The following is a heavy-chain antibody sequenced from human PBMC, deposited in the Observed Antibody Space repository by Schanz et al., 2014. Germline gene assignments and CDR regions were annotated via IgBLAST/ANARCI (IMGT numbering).Heavy chain of an antibody. CDR3: VKDLQRELLRDDHYYGMDV. D-gene: IGHD1-26*01. Sequence: EMQLVESGGGLIQPGGSLRLSCAASGFTVTSYYMSWVRQAPGKGLEWVSFISSSSSSKHYGDSVKGRFTISRDNAENTMYLQMNSLRAEDTAVYYCVKDLQRELLRDDHYYGMDVWGQGTTVTVSS. J-gene: IGHJ6*02. CDR2: ISSSSSSK. CDR1: GFTVTSYY. V-gene: IGHV3-48*01.